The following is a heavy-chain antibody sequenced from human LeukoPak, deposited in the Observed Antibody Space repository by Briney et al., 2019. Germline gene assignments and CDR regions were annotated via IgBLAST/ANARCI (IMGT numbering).Heavy chain of an antibody. Sequence: GGSLRLSCAASGFTFSSYSMNCVRHAPGKGLEWVSYITSSSSTIYYAHSLKGRFTISRDNAKNSLYLQMNSLSDEDTALYYCTRDPHALDFWGQGSLVAVSS. CDR1: GFTFSSYS. V-gene: IGHV3-48*02. CDR2: ITSSSSTI. CDR3: TRDPHALDF. J-gene: IGHJ4*02.